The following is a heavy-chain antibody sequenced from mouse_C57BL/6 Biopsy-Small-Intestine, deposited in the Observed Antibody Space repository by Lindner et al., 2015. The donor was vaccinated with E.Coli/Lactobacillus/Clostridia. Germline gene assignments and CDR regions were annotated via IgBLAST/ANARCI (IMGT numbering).Heavy chain of an antibody. J-gene: IGHJ3*01. D-gene: IGHD1-3*01. CDR2: ISPHNGNT. V-gene: IGHV1-81*01. CDR3: ARDSGFITGTTTAFDI. Sequence: SVKVSCKSSGYTFTTYGVSWVRQAPGQPLEWLGWISPHNGNTNYGHRFQDRLTMTTDTSTSTAYMELRGLTSGNTAVYFCARDSGFITGTTTAFDIWGQGTMVT. CDR1: GYTFTTYG.